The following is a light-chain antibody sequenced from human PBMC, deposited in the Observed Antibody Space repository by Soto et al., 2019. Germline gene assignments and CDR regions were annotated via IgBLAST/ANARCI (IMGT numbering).Light chain of an antibody. V-gene: IGLV2-11*01. CDR3: CSYVGSYSYV. CDR2: DVI. Sequence: ALTQPRSMSGSPGQSVTVSCIGTNSDVGRYNSVSWYQEHPGKSPKLMIYDVIKRPSGVPDRFSGSKSGNTASLTISGLLAEDEADYYCCSYVGSYSYVFGTGTKVTVL. J-gene: IGLJ1*01. CDR1: NSDVGRYNS.